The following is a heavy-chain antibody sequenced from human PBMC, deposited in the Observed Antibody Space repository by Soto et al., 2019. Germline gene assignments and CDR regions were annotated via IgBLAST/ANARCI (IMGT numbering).Heavy chain of an antibody. D-gene: IGHD3-22*01. J-gene: IGHJ4*02. Sequence: QVQLQESGPGLVKPSQTLSLTCTVSGGSISSGGYYWSWIRQHPGKGLEWIGYIYYSGSTYYNPSLKSRVTISVDTSKNQFSLKRSSVTAADTAVYYCASNYYDSSGYLNFDYWGQGTLVTVSS. CDR1: GGSISSGGYY. CDR2: IYYSGST. CDR3: ASNYYDSSGYLNFDY. V-gene: IGHV4-31*03.